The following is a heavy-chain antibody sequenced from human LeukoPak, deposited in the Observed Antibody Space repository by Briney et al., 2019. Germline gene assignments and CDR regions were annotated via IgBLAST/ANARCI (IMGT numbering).Heavy chain of an antibody. CDR2: INHSGST. CDR1: GGSFSGYY. CDR3: ARVSWGSGSYYYYYGMDV. D-gene: IGHD3-10*01. V-gene: IGHV4-34*01. Sequence: SETLSLTCAVYGGSFSGYYWSWIRQPPGKGLEWIGEINHSGSTNYNPPLKSRVTISVDTSKNQFSLKLSSVTAADTAVYYCARVSWGSGSYYYYYGMDVWGQGTTVTVSS. J-gene: IGHJ6*02.